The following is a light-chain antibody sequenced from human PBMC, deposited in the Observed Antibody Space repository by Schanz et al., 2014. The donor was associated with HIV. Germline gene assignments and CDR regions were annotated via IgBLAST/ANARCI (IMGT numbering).Light chain of an antibody. CDR3: SSYTGSSSVI. CDR1: SSDVGGYDF. V-gene: IGLV2-14*03. CDR2: DVT. Sequence: QSALTQPASVSGSPGQSITISCTGTSSDVGGYDFVSWYQQHPGKAPKLMIYDVTNRPSGVSNRCSGSKSGNTASLTISGLQAEDEADYYCSSYTGSSSVILGGGTKLTVL. J-gene: IGLJ2*01.